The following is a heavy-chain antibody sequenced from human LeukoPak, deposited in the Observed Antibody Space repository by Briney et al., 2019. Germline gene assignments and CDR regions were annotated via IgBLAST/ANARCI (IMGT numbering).Heavy chain of an antibody. D-gene: IGHD3-3*01. CDR2: INSDGSST. Sequence: GGYLRLSCAASGFTFSSYWMHWVRQAPGKGLVWVSRINSDGSSTSYVDSVKGRFTTSRDNAKNTLYLQMNSLRAEDTAVYYCASMYYDFWSGYYTGHRNAFDIWGQGTMVTVSS. CDR1: GFTFSSYW. J-gene: IGHJ3*02. CDR3: ASMYYDFWSGYYTGHRNAFDI. V-gene: IGHV3-74*01.